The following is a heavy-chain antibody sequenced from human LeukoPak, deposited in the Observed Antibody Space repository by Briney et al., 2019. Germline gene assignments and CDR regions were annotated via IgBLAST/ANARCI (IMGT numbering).Heavy chain of an antibody. CDR3: ASGGGLDV. J-gene: IGHJ6*02. Sequence: GGSLRLSCAASGFTFSSCWMNWARQARGKGLGWVASINHNGNVNYYVDSVKGRFTISRDNAKNSLYLQMSNLRAEDTAVYFCASGGGLDVWGQGATVTVSS. CDR2: INHNGNVN. V-gene: IGHV3-7*03. CDR1: GFTFSSCW. D-gene: IGHD3-16*01.